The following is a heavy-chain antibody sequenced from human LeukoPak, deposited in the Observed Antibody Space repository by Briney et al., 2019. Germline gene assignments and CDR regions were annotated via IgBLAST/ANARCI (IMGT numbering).Heavy chain of an antibody. CDR1: GFTFSSYA. Sequence: GGSLRLSCAASGFTFSSYAMSWVRQAPGKGLEWVSAISGSGGSTYYADSVKGRFTISRDNSKNTLYLQMNSLRAEDTAVYCCAKDGFGEWCYYYYYGMDVWGKGTTVTVSS. V-gene: IGHV3-23*01. CDR2: ISGSGGST. J-gene: IGHJ6*04. D-gene: IGHD3-10*01. CDR3: AKDGFGEWCYYYYYGMDV.